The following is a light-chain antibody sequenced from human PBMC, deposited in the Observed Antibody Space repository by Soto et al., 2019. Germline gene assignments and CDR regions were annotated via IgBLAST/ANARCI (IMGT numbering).Light chain of an antibody. CDR3: QQYQSLT. CDR1: QSVSSSY. CDR2: GAS. Sequence: IVFTQSPAILPLSPGDRATLSCRASQSVSSSYLAWYQHKPGQAPRLLIHGASSRVTGIPDRFSGSGSGTNFTLPITRLEPEDFAVYYCQQYQSLTFGGGTKVDIK. J-gene: IGKJ4*01. V-gene: IGKV3-20*01.